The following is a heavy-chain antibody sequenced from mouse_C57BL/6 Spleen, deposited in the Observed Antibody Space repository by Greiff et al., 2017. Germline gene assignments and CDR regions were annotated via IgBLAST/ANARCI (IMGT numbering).Heavy chain of an antibody. J-gene: IGHJ4*01. CDR2: IDPATGGT. Sequence: VKLQQSGAELVRPGASVTLSCKASGYTFTDYEMHWVKQTPVHGLEWIGAIDPATGGTAYNQKFKGKAILTADKSSSTAYMELRSLTSEDSAVYYCTRWLPTHAMDYWGQGTSVTVSS. CDR1: GYTFTDYE. D-gene: IGHD2-2*01. CDR3: TRWLPTHAMDY. V-gene: IGHV1-15*01.